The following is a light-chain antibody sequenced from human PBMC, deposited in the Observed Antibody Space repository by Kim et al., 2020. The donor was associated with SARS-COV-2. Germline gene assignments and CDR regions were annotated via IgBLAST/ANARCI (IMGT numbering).Light chain of an antibody. CDR2: AAS. CDR3: QQFQSYPYT. V-gene: IGKV1-9*01. CDR1: QGISSF. J-gene: IGKJ2*01. Sequence: SASLGDRVTITCRARQGISSFLAWFQQKPGKAPEHLIYAASTLQSGVPSRFSGSGSGTEYSLTITGLQPEDFATYFCQQFQSYPYTFGQGTKLEIK.